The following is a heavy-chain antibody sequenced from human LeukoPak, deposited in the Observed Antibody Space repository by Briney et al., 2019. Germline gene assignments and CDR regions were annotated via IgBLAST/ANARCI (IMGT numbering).Heavy chain of an antibody. CDR3: ARNYGDYPDGMDV. D-gene: IGHD4-17*01. CDR1: GFTFSSYA. Sequence: PGGSLRLSCAASGFTFSSYAMRWVRQAPGKGLEWVAVISYDGSNKYYADSVKGRFTISRDNSKNTLYLQMNSLRAEDTAVYYCARNYGDYPDGMDVWGQGTTVTVSS. J-gene: IGHJ6*02. V-gene: IGHV3-30-3*01. CDR2: ISYDGSNK.